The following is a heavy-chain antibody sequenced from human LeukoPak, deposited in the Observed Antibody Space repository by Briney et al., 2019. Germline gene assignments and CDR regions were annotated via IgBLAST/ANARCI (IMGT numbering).Heavy chain of an antibody. J-gene: IGHJ4*02. D-gene: IGHD1-26*01. V-gene: IGHV4-59*01. CDR2: IYYSGST. CDR1: GGSISSYY. CDR3: ARYSGSYSFDY. Sequence: PSETLSPICTVSGGSISSYYWSWIRQPPGKGLEWIGYIYYSGSTNYNPSLKSRVTISVDTSKNRFSLKLSSVTAADTAVYYCARYSGSYSFDYWGQGTLVTVSS.